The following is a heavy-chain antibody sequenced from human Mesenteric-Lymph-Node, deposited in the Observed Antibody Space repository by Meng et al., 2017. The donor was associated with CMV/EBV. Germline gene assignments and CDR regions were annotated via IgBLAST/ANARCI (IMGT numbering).Heavy chain of an antibody. CDR2: IFPSGTT. Sequence: LTLNVSWVFICTGDSYWTWIRQHPGEGLEWIGYIFPSGTTSYNPSLRSRLTITVDSSNNPFSLRLASVTAADTAVYYCARGGQVLDFWGPGTLVTVSS. D-gene: IGHD2/OR15-2a*01. CDR3: ARGGQVLDF. V-gene: IGHV4-31*02. CDR1: WVFICTGDSY. J-gene: IGHJ4*02.